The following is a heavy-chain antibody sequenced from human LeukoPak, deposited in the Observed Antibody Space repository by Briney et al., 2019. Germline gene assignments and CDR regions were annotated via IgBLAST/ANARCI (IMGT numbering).Heavy chain of an antibody. J-gene: IGHJ4*02. Sequence: HAGGSLRLSCAASGFTFSSYAMGWVRQAPGKGLEWVSAIGGSGANTYYADSVKGRFTISRDNSKNTLYLQMNSLRDDDTAVYNCAKGRALEVVAAFNYWGQGTVVTVSS. CDR2: IGGSGANT. V-gene: IGHV3-23*01. CDR1: GFTFSSYA. CDR3: AKGRALEVVAAFNY. D-gene: IGHD2-15*01.